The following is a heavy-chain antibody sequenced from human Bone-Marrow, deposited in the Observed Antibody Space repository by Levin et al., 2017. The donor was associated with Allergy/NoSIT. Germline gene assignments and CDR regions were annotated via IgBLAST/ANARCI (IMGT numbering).Heavy chain of an antibody. CDR1: GDTLSEVS. CDR2: FAAEDGEA. V-gene: IGHV1-24*01. D-gene: IGHD1-7*01. J-gene: IGHJ3*02. CDR3: ATAWELRGLDI. Sequence: KISCQVSGDTLSEVSIQWVRQAPGKGLEWMGTFAAEDGEAVFAQKFQDRLTMTEDTSTDTEYMELRSLTSEDTAVYFCATAWELRGLDIWGQGTLVTVSS.